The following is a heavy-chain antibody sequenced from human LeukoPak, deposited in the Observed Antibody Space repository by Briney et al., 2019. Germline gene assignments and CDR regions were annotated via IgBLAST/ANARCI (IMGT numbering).Heavy chain of an antibody. D-gene: IGHD3-3*01. CDR3: ARGPHRRTYDRDNWFDP. Sequence: ASVKVSCKASGYTFTGYYMHWVQQAPGQGLEWMGWINPNSGGTNYAQKFQGRVTMTRDTSISTAYMELSRLRSEDTAVYYCARGPHRRTYDRDNWFDPWGQGTLVTVSS. J-gene: IGHJ5*02. V-gene: IGHV1-2*02. CDR2: INPNSGGT. CDR1: GYTFTGYY.